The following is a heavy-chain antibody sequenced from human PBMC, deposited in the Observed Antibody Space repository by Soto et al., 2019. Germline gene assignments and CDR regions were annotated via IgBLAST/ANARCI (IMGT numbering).Heavy chain of an antibody. CDR2: IYYSGGT. Sequence: QVQLQESGPGLVKPSETLSLTCTVSGGSVSSGSYYWGWIRQSPGRGLGGIGYIYYSGGTNYNPSLKSRVTISVDTSKTQFSLKLSSVTAADTAVYYCARGGGVTATFDYWGQGALVTVSS. CDR3: ARGGGVTATFDY. V-gene: IGHV4-61*01. D-gene: IGHD5-18*01. CDR1: GGSVSSGSYY. J-gene: IGHJ4*02.